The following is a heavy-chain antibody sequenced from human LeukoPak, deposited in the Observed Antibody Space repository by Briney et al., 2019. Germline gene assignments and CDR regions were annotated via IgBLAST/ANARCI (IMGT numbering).Heavy chain of an antibody. D-gene: IGHD2-15*01. CDR2: IYYSGST. J-gene: IGHJ3*02. CDR3: ARVNVSTWLLNAFDI. CDR1: GGSISSGDYY. V-gene: IGHV4-30-4*08. Sequence: PSQTLSLTCSVSGGSISSGDYYWRWIRQPPGKGLEWIGYIYYSGSTYYNPSLKSRVTISVDTSKNQFSLKLSSVTAADTAVYYCARVNVSTWLLNAFDIWGQGTMVTVSS.